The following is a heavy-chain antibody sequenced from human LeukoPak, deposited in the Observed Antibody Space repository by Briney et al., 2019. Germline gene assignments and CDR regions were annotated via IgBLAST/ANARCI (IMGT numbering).Heavy chain of an antibody. D-gene: IGHD3-16*01. V-gene: IGHV3-66*02. CDR2: IHSGGRA. Sequence: GGSLRLSRAASGFIVSNSYMSWVRQAPGKGLEWVSAIHSGGRAYADSVQGRFTISSDNSANTMYLQMNNLRGEDTAVYYCARDGGFGGPAGDNWFDSWGQGTLVTVSS. J-gene: IGHJ5*01. CDR3: ARDGGFGGPAGDNWFDS. CDR1: GFIVSNSY.